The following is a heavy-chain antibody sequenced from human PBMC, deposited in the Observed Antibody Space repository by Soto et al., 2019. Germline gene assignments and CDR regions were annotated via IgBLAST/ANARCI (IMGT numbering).Heavy chain of an antibody. CDR3: ARSTMIVRKYDNWFDP. CDR2: IIPIFGTA. CDR1: GYTFTNYG. V-gene: IGHV1-69*06. Sequence: QLVQSGAEVKKPGASVKVSCKASGYTFTNYGISWVRQAPGQGLEWMGGIIPIFGTANYAQKFQGRVTITADKSTSTAYMELSSLRSEDTAVYYCARSTMIVRKYDNWFDPWGQGTLVTVSS. D-gene: IGHD3-22*01. J-gene: IGHJ5*02.